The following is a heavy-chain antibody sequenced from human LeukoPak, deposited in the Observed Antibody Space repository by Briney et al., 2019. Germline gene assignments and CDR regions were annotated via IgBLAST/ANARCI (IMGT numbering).Heavy chain of an antibody. D-gene: IGHD2-15*01. CDR3: ARERYCSGGNCFVTYYYGMDV. V-gene: IGHV1-46*01. CDR1: GYTFTSNY. CDR2: INPSGGST. J-gene: IGHJ6*02. Sequence: EASVKVSCKAFGYTFTSNYMHWVRQAPGQGLEWMGIINPSGGSTSYAQKFQGRITLSRDTSTSTVYMELSSLRSEDTAIYYCARERYCSGGNCFVTYYYGMDVWGQGTTVTVSS.